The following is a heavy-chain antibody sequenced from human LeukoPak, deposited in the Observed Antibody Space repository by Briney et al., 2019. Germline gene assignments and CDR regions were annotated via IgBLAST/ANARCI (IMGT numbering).Heavy chain of an antibody. CDR3: ARDLGYEQQLPNEKRRNSGLDWFDP. V-gene: IGHV1-2*02. D-gene: IGHD6-13*01. CDR2: INPNSGGT. J-gene: IGHJ5*02. Sequence: ASVKVSCKASGYTFTGYYMHWVRQAPGQGLEWMGWINPNSGGTNYAQKFQGRVTMTRDTSISTAYMELSRLRSDDTAVYYWARDLGYEQQLPNEKRRNSGLDWFDPWGQGTLVTVSS. CDR1: GYTFTGYY.